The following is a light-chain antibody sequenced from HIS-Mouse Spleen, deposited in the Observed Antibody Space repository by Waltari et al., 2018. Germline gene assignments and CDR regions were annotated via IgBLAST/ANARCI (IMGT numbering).Light chain of an antibody. CDR3: QKYNSAPRT. CDR1: PGISNY. V-gene: IGKV1-27*01. CDR2: AAS. Sequence: DIQMTQSPSSLSASVGDRVTITCRASPGISNYLAWYQQKPGKVPKLLFYAASTLQSGVPSRFSGSGSGTDFTLTISSLQPEDVATYYCQKYNSAPRTFGQGTKVEIK. J-gene: IGKJ1*01.